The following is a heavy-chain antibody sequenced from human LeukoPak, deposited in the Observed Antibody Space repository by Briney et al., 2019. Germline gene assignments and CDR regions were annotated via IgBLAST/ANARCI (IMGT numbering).Heavy chain of an antibody. D-gene: IGHD5-18*01. CDR1: GFTFSNYA. CDR3: ARGGEYSYPPR. V-gene: IGHV3-23*01. Sequence: GGSLRLSCAASGFTFSNYAMTWVRQAPGKGLEWVSGISGSGDSTYYADSMKGRFTISRDNFKNTLYLQMNSLRAEDTAVYYCARGGEYSYPPRWGQGTLVTVSS. CDR2: ISGSGDST. J-gene: IGHJ4*02.